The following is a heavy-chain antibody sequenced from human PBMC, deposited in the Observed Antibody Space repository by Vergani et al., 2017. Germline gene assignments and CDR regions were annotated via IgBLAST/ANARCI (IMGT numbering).Heavy chain of an antibody. J-gene: IGHJ4*02. CDR3: ARDRMVGASLSPTDY. D-gene: IGHD1-26*01. CDR1: GFTFSSYS. V-gene: IGHV3-21*04. Sequence: EVQLVESGGGLVKPGGSLRLSCAASGFTFSSYSMNWVRQAPGKGLEWVSSISSSSSYIYYADSVKGRFTISRDNAKNSLYLQMNSLRAEDTAVYYCARDRMVGASLSPTDYWGQGTLVTVSS. CDR2: ISSSSSYI.